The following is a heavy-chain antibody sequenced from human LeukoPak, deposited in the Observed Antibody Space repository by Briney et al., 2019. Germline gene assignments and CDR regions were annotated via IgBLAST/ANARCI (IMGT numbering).Heavy chain of an antibody. CDR1: GYNFGTYW. V-gene: IGHV5-51*01. Sequence: GESLKISCKGSGYNFGTYWIAWVRQMPGKGLEWMGIIYPDDSDSTYSPSFQGQVTISVDKSINTAYLQWSSLKASNTAIYYCARVGSVTNFGVVSYYFDYWGQGTLVTVSS. J-gene: IGHJ4*02. CDR2: IYPDDSDS. D-gene: IGHD3-3*01. CDR3: ARVGSVTNFGVVSYYFDY.